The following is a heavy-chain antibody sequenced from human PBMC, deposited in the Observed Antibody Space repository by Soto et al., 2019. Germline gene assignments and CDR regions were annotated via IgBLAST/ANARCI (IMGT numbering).Heavy chain of an antibody. V-gene: IGHV3-33*01. Sequence: GGSLRLSCAASGFTFSSYGMHWVRQAPGKGLEWVAVIWYDGSNKYYADSVKGRFTIYRDNSKDTLYLQMNSLRAEDRAMYYCAGASTSGLNYYGSGSYYNLDYWGQGTLVTVSS. CDR3: AGASTSGLNYYGSGSYYNLDY. D-gene: IGHD3-10*01. CDR2: IWYDGSNK. J-gene: IGHJ4*02. CDR1: GFTFSSYG.